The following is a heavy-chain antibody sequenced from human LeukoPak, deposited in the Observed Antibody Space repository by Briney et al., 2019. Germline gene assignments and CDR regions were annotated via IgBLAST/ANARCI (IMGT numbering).Heavy chain of an antibody. CDR1: GFTFDDYA. CDR3: AKDFYDILTGCLDY. Sequence: PGGSLRLSCAASGFTFDDYAMHWVRQAPGKGLEWVSGISWNSGSIGYADSVKGRFTISRDNAKNSLYLQMNSLRAEDTALYYCAKDFYDILTGCLDYWGQGTLVTVSS. D-gene: IGHD3-9*01. J-gene: IGHJ4*02. CDR2: ISWNSGSI. V-gene: IGHV3-9*01.